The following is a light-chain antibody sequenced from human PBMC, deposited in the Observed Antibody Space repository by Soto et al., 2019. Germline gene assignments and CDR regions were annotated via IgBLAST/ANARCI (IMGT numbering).Light chain of an antibody. CDR1: SSNIGGNT. CDR2: SNT. CDR3: AAWDDSLNGVV. Sequence: QSVLTQPPSASGTPGQRVTISCSGSSSNIGGNTVNWYQQLPGTAPKLLIYSNTQRPSGVPDRFSGSKSGTSASLAISGLQSEDEADYYCAAWDDSLNGVVFGGGTKLTVL. V-gene: IGLV1-44*01. J-gene: IGLJ2*01.